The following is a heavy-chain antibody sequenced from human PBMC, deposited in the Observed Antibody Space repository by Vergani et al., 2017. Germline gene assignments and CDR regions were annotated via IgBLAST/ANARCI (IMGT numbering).Heavy chain of an antibody. CDR2: ISWNSGSI. CDR1: GYTFDDYA. J-gene: IGHJ4*02. CDR3: AKDSAWDGDYFDY. Sequence: VQLVQSGAEVKKPGASVKVSCKASGYTFDDYAMHWVRQAPGKGLEWVSGISWNSGSIGYADSVKGRFTISRDNAKNSLYLQMNSLRAEDTALYYCAKDSAWDGDYFDYWGQGTLVTVSS. D-gene: IGHD4-17*01. V-gene: IGHV3-9*01.